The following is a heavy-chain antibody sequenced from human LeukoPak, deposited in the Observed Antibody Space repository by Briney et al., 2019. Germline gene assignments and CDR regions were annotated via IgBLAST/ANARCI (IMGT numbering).Heavy chain of an antibody. CDR2: ISGSGGER. CDR1: GFTFSNYG. Sequence: GGSLRLSCAASGFTFSNYGMSWVRQAPGKGLQWVSGISGSGGERYYTESVKGRFTISRDNSKNTLYLQMNSLRAEDTAVYYCAKLQGAWDGWGSDYWGQGTLVTVSS. CDR3: AKLQGAWDGWGSDY. J-gene: IGHJ4*02. V-gene: IGHV3-23*01. D-gene: IGHD1-26*01.